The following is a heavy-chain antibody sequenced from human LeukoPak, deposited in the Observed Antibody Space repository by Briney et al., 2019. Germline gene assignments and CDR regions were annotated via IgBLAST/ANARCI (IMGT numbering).Heavy chain of an antibody. CDR2: IYHSGSA. Sequence: SETLSLTCTVPGYSISSGYYWGWIRQPPGKGLEWIGSIYHSGSAYYNPSLKRRVTISVETKKNKFSLKLSSVTAADTAVYYCARDLDFSQNWFDPWGQGTLVTVSS. D-gene: IGHD3/OR15-3a*01. CDR3: ARDLDFSQNWFDP. J-gene: IGHJ5*02. V-gene: IGHV4-38-2*02. CDR1: GYSISSGYY.